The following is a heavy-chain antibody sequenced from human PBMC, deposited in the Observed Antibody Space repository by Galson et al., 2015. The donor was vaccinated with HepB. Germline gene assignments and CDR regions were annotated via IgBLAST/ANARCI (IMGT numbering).Heavy chain of an antibody. Sequence: QSGAEVKKPGESLRISCKGSGYSFTSYWISWVRQMPGKGLEWMGRIDPSDSYTNYSPSFQGHVTISADKSISTAYLQWSSLKASDTAMYYCARLVEDDSSGSGWFDPWGQGTLVTVSS. CDR2: IDPSDSYT. D-gene: IGHD3-22*01. CDR3: ARLVEDDSSGSGWFDP. V-gene: IGHV5-10-1*01. CDR1: GYSFTSYW. J-gene: IGHJ5*02.